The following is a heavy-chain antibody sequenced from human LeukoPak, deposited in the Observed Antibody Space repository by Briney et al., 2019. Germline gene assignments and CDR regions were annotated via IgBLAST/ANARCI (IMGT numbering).Heavy chain of an antibody. D-gene: IGHD4-11*01. V-gene: IGHV1-2*02. CDR1: GYTFTCYY. Sequence: GASVKVSCKASGYTFTCYYMHWVRQAPGQGLEWMGWINPNSGGTNYAQKFQGRVTMTRDTSISTAYMELSRLRSDDTAVYYCARDFPTVTTIGVERFDPWGQGTLVTVSS. CDR2: INPNSGGT. J-gene: IGHJ5*02. CDR3: ARDFPTVTTIGVERFDP.